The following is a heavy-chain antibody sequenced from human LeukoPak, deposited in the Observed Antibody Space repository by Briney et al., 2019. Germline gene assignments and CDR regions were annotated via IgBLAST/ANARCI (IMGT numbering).Heavy chain of an antibody. D-gene: IGHD6-19*01. CDR1: GYTFTSYY. Sequence: ASVKVSCKASGYTFTSYYLHCVRQAPGQGLEWMGIINPSGGSTTYAQKFQGRVTMTRDTSTSTVYMELSSLRSEDTAVYYCARGSSSGWYTFDYWGQGTLVTVSS. J-gene: IGHJ4*02. CDR3: ARGSSSGWYTFDY. V-gene: IGHV1-46*01. CDR2: INPSGGST.